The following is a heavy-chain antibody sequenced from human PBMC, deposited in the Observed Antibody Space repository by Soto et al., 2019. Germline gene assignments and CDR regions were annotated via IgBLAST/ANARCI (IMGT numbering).Heavy chain of an antibody. CDR1: GFTFSTYW. J-gene: IGHJ4*02. CDR3: ASATRCDY. CDR2: INSDGSTT. Sequence: EVQLVESGGGLVQPGGSLRLSCAASGFTFSTYWMHWVRQAPGKGLEWVSRINSDGSTTTYEDSVKGRFTISRDNAKNTLYLQMNSLRAEDTAVYYCASATRCDYWGQGTLVTVSS. V-gene: IGHV3-74*01.